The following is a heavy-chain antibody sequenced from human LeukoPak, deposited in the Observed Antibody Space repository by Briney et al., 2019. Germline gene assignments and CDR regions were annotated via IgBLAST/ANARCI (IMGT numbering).Heavy chain of an antibody. CDR3: AGDQSIAGPTTADD. Sequence: PGGSLRLSCAASGFTFSRFWMHWVRQAPGKGLVWVSRINTDGSNTIYADSVKGRFTISRDNAKNTLYLQMNSLRAEDTAVYYCAGDQSIAGPTTADDWGQGTLVTVSS. CDR2: INTDGSNT. D-gene: IGHD1-26*01. V-gene: IGHV3-74*01. CDR1: GFTFSRFW. J-gene: IGHJ4*02.